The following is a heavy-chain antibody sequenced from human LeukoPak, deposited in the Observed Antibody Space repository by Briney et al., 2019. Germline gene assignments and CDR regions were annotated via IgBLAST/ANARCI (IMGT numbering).Heavy chain of an antibody. CDR3: ARDPNGVSWFDP. CDR2: INPSGGGT. Sequence: ASVKVSCKTSGYTFTKYYMHWVRQAPGQGLEWMGIINPSGGGTSYAQKFQGRVTMTRDTSTSTVYMELSSLSSEDTAVYYCARDPNGVSWFDPWGQGTLVTVSS. V-gene: IGHV1-46*01. CDR1: GYTFTKYY. J-gene: IGHJ5*02. D-gene: IGHD2-8*01.